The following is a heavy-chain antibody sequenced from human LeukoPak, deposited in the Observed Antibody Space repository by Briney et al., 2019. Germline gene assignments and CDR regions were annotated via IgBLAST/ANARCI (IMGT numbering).Heavy chain of an antibody. D-gene: IGHD6-19*01. CDR1: GGTFSSYA. CDR3: ARGLRRADPSNWFDP. Sequence: ASVKVSCKASGGTFSSYAISWERQTPGQGLEWMGGIIPIFGTANYAQKFQGRVTITADKSTSTAYMELSSLRSEDTAVYYCARGLRRADPSNWFDPWGQGTLVTVSS. CDR2: IIPIFGTA. V-gene: IGHV1-69*06. J-gene: IGHJ5*02.